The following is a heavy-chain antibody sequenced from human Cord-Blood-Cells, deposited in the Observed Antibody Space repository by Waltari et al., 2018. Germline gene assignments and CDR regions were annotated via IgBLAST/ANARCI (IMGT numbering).Heavy chain of an antibody. Sequence: QVQLVQSGAEVKKPGSSVKVSCKASAGTFSSYAISWVRQASRQGLEWMGGIIPIFGTANYAQKFQGRVTITADESTSTAYMELSSLRSEDTAVYYCARWGLDGSGSYYYYYGMDVWGQGTTVTVSS. J-gene: IGHJ6*02. D-gene: IGHD1-26*01. CDR1: AGTFSSYA. CDR3: ARWGLDGSGSYYYYYGMDV. V-gene: IGHV1-69*01. CDR2: IIPIFGTA.